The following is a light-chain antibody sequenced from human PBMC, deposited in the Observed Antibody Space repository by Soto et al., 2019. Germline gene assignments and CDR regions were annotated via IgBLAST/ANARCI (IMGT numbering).Light chain of an antibody. Sequence: DIQLTQSPSSLSASLGDRVTIISGASQGIRIDVGWFQQKPGKAPKRLIYGASSLQSGAPSRFSGSGSGTDFTLTISSLQPEDFATYYCQQANSFPITFGQGTRLEIK. CDR1: QGIRID. CDR2: GAS. CDR3: QQANSFPIT. V-gene: IGKV1-17*01. J-gene: IGKJ5*01.